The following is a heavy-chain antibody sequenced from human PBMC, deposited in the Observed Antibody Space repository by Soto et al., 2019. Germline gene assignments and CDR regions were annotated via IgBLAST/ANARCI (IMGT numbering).Heavy chain of an antibody. Sequence: EVQLVESGGGLVKPGGSLRLSCAASGFTFSSYSMNWVRQAPGKGLEWVSSISSSSSYIYYAESVKGRFTISRDNAKNSLYLQMNSLRAEDTAVYYCARDRVEMATIRTFDYWGQGTLVTVSS. D-gene: IGHD5-12*01. J-gene: IGHJ4*02. CDR3: ARDRVEMATIRTFDY. V-gene: IGHV3-21*01. CDR2: ISSSSSYI. CDR1: GFTFSSYS.